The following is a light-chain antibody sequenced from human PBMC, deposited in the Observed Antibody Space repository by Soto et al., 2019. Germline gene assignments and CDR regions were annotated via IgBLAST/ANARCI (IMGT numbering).Light chain of an antibody. Sequence: QLVLTQLPSVSGAPGQRVTISCTGSSSNIGAGFDVNWYQQLPETAPKIIIYDNNSRPSGVPDRFSGSKSGTSASLAITGLQAEDEADYYCQSYDSSLSGFYVFGTGTKVTVL. CDR2: DNN. CDR1: SSNIGAGFD. J-gene: IGLJ1*01. CDR3: QSYDSSLSGFYV. V-gene: IGLV1-40*01.